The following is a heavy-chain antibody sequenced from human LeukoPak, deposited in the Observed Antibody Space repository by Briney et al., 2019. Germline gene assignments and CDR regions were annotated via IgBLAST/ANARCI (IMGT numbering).Heavy chain of an antibody. CDR2: IYYDGST. V-gene: IGHV4-59*01. J-gene: IGHJ4*02. CDR3: ARSRVIGASPYYCDY. CDR1: GAPLSSYY. Sequence: SETLSLTCTVSGAPLSSYYWSWNRQPPGKGLEWIGYIYYDGSTNYNPSLQSRVTISVDTSKNQFSVKLSSVTAADTAVYYCARSRVIGASPYYCDYWGQGTLVTVSS. D-gene: IGHD1-26*01.